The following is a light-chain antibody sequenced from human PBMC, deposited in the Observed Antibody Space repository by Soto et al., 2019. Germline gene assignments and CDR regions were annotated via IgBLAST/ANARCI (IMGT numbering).Light chain of an antibody. Sequence: EIVLTQSPGTLSLSPGERATLSCRASQSVSSSYLAWYQQKPGQAPRLLIYGASSRATGIPDRFSGSGSGTDFTLTISRLEPEDFAVYYCQPYVSSPLITFGQGTRLEIK. CDR3: QPYVSSPLIT. J-gene: IGKJ5*01. CDR2: GAS. CDR1: QSVSSSY. V-gene: IGKV3-20*01.